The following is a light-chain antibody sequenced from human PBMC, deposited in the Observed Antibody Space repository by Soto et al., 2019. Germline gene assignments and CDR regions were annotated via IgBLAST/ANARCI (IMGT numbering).Light chain of an antibody. CDR1: NSNIGSNA. CDR3: AAWDGSLNGYV. V-gene: IGLV1-44*01. CDR2: STN. Sequence: QCLLTQAPSASGTPGQSFTISCSGSNSNIGSNAVNWYQQFPGAAPTLLIYSTNERPSVVPDRFSGSKYGTSASLAISGLQSEDEADYHCAAWDGSLNGYVFGSGTKVTVL. J-gene: IGLJ1*01.